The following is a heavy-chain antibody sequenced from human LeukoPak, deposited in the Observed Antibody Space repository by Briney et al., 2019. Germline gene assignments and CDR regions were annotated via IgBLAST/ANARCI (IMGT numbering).Heavy chain of an antibody. V-gene: IGHV4-34*01. Sequence: SETLSLTCAVYGGSFSGYYWSWIRQPPGKELEWIGEINHSGSTNYNPSLKSRVTISVDTSKNQFSLKLSSVTAADTAGYYCVPYYYDSSGSWGQGTLVTVSS. J-gene: IGHJ5*02. CDR2: INHSGST. D-gene: IGHD3-22*01. CDR1: GGSFSGYY. CDR3: VPYYYDSSGS.